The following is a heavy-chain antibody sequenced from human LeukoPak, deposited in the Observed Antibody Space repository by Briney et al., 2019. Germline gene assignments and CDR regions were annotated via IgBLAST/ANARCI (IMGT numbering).Heavy chain of an antibody. V-gene: IGHV3-30*02. J-gene: IGHJ6*03. D-gene: IGHD1-7*01. CDR3: ANLELPKPNYYYYYYMDV. CDR1: GFTFSSYG. Sequence: GGSLRLSCAASGFTFSSYGMHWVRQAPGKGLEWVAFIRYDGSNKYCADSVKSRFTISRDNSKNTLYLQMNSLRAEDTAVYYCANLELPKPNYYYYYYMDVWGKGTTVTVSS. CDR2: IRYDGSNK.